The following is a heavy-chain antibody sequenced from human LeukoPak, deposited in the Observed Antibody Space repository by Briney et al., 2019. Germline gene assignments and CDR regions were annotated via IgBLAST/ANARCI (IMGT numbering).Heavy chain of an antibody. CDR2: IIPTFGTA. V-gene: IGHV1-69*05. Sequence: ASVKVSCKASGGTFSSYAISWVRQAPGQGLEWMGGIIPTFGTANYAQKFQGRVTITTDESTSTAYMELSRLRSEDTAVYYCARGAAAGRVDVWGKGTTVTVSS. D-gene: IGHD6-13*01. CDR1: GGTFSSYA. J-gene: IGHJ6*04. CDR3: ARGAAAGRVDV.